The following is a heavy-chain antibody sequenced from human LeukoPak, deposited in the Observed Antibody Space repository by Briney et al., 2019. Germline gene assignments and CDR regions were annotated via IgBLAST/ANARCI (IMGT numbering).Heavy chain of an antibody. CDR3: ARFYYDSSGYYYVAY. CDR1: GGSFSGYY. J-gene: IGHJ4*02. Sequence: SETLSLTCAVYGGSFSGYYWSWIRQPPGKGLEWIGEINHSGSTNYNPSLKSRVTISVDTSKNQFSLKLSSVTAADTAVYYCARFYYDSSGYYYVAYWGRGTLVTVSS. CDR2: INHSGST. D-gene: IGHD3-22*01. V-gene: IGHV4-34*01.